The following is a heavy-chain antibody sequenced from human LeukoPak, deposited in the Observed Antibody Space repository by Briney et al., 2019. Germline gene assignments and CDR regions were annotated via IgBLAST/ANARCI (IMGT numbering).Heavy chain of an antibody. D-gene: IGHD3-10*01. CDR1: GFTFSSYE. CDR2: ISCSGSTI. J-gene: IGHJ3*02. Sequence: GGSLRLSCAASGFTFSSYEMNWVRQAPGKGLEWVSYISCSGSTIYYADSVKGRFTISRDNAKNSLYLQMNSLRAEDTAIYYCARVWGIYGSGSYSYDAFDIWGQGTMVTVSS. CDR3: ARVWGIYGSGSYSYDAFDI. V-gene: IGHV3-48*03.